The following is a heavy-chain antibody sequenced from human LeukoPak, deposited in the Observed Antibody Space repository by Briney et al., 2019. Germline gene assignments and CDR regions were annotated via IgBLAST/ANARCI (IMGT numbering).Heavy chain of an antibody. V-gene: IGHV3-7*01. CDR3: VRIPGPGTCDI. CDR2: IKQDGNEK. Sequence: PGGSLRLSCAASGFTFSNYWMSWVRQAPGKGLEWVANIKQDGNEKYYVDSVKGRFTISRDNAKKSLYLHMNSLRAEDRAEYYWVRIPGPGTCDIWGQGKMVPFSS. J-gene: IGHJ3*02. D-gene: IGHD2-21*01. CDR1: GFTFSNYW.